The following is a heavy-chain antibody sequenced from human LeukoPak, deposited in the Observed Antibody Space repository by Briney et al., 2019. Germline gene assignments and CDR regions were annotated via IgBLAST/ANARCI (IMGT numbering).Heavy chain of an antibody. D-gene: IGHD3-9*01. Sequence: GASVKVSCKASGYTFTSYYMHWVRQAPGQGLEWMGIINPSGGSTSYAQKFQGRVTMTRDTSTSTVYMELSSVRSEDTAVYYCVSFDGRGDYWGQGTLVTVSS. CDR2: INPSGGST. CDR3: VSFDGRGDY. V-gene: IGHV1-46*01. CDR1: GYTFTSYY. J-gene: IGHJ4*02.